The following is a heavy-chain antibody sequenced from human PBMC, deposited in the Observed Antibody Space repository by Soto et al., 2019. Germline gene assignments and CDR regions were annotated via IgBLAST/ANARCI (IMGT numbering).Heavy chain of an antibody. CDR3: ARGDDGQYDADNWFDR. D-gene: IGHD2-8*01. CDR1: GGSFNNYC. Sequence: QVRLQQWGAGLVRPSETLSLTCAVYGGSFNNYCWSWIRQPPGKGLEWIGDVCPGGMTNYRPTMKIEVGIAVEGTKNEFSLRLTSVTVADRAVDYCARGDDGQYDADNWFDRWGQGSLIIVAS. V-gene: IGHV4-34*02. J-gene: IGHJ5*02. CDR2: VCPGGMT.